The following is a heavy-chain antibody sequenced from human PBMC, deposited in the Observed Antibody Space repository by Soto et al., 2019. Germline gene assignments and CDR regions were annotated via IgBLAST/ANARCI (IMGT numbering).Heavy chain of an antibody. D-gene: IGHD5-12*01. CDR1: GYSFTGYG. Sequence: QVQLVQSGGEVKKPGASVKVSCKASGYSFTGYGINWVRQAPGQGPEWLGRITTYNGDTNYAQNFQGRLTMTTDTSTGTTYMELRSLRSEDTAVYYCARGRGYSLIPVVDDAVDVWGKGTLVTVSS. CDR3: ARGRGYSLIPVVDDAVDV. CDR2: ITTYNGDT. V-gene: IGHV1-18*04. J-gene: IGHJ3*01.